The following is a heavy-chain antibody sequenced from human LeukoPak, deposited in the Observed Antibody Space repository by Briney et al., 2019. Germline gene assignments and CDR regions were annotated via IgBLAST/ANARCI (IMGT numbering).Heavy chain of an antibody. D-gene: IGHD2-21*02. V-gene: IGHV1-24*01. Sequence: ASVKVSCKVSGYTLTELSMHWVRQAPGKGVEWMGGFDPEDGETIYAQKFQGRVTMTEDTSTDTAYMELSSLRSEDTAVYYCATLRSYCGGDCYSGFDYWGQGTLVTVSS. CDR2: FDPEDGET. J-gene: IGHJ4*02. CDR3: ATLRSYCGGDCYSGFDY. CDR1: GYTLTELS.